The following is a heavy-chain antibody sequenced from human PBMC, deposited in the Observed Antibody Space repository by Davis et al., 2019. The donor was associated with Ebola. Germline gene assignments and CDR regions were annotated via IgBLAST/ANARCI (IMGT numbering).Heavy chain of an antibody. J-gene: IGHJ4*02. CDR1: GGSISSSSYY. V-gene: IGHV4-39*07. CDR2: IYYSGST. CDR3: ARDKGGSHYPFDY. Sequence: GSLRLSCTVSGGSISSSSYYWGWIRQPPGKGLEWIGSIYYSGSTYYNPSLKSRVTISVDTSKNQFSLKLNSVTAADTAVYYCARDKGGSHYPFDYWGQGALVTVSS. D-gene: IGHD1-26*01.